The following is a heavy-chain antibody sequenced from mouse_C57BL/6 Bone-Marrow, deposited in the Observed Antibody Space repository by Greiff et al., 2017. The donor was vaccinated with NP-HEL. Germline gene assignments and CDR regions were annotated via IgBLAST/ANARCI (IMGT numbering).Heavy chain of an antibody. CDR1: GYTFTDYY. Sequence: QVQLKESGAELVRPGASVKLSCKASGYTFTDYYINWVKQRPGQGLEWIARIYPGSGNNYYNEKFKGKATLTAEKSSSNAYMQLSSLTSEDSAVYFCARSGKFNYYGSSHWYFDVWGTGTTVTVSS. D-gene: IGHD1-1*01. CDR3: ARSGKFNYYGSSHWYFDV. J-gene: IGHJ1*03. V-gene: IGHV1-76*01. CDR2: IYPGSGNN.